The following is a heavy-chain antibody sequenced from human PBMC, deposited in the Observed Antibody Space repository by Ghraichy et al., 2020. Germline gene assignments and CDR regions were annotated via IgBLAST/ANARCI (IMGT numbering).Heavy chain of an antibody. J-gene: IGHJ6*02. Sequence: LSLTCAASGFTFSNYGMHWVRQSPGKGLECVAVISYGGSNEDYGDSVKGRFTISRDNSKNTLYLQMNILRAEDTAVYYCARGKLQVWHNADFYYGMDVWGQGTTVTVSS. CDR3: ARGKLQVWHNADFYYGMDV. D-gene: IGHD1/OR15-1a*01. CDR1: GFTFSNYG. V-gene: IGHV3-33*01. CDR2: ISYGGSNE.